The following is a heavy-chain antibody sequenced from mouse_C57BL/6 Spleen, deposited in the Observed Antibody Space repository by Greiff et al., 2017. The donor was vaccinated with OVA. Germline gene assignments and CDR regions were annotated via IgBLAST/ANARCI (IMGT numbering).Heavy chain of an antibody. CDR3: AREGLRPAMDY. D-gene: IGHD2-4*01. J-gene: IGHJ4*01. Sequence: VQLKDSGPELVKPGASVKISCKASGYTFTDYYMNWVKQSHGKSLEWIGDINPNNGGTSYNQKFKGKATLTVDKSSSTAYMELRSLTSEDSAVYYCAREGLRPAMDYWGQGTSVTVSS. V-gene: IGHV1-26*01. CDR1: GYTFTDYY. CDR2: INPNNGGT.